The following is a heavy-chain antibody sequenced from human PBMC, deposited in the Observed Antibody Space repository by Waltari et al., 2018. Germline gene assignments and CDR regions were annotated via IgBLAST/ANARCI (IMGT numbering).Heavy chain of an antibody. CDR2: SSSGSETT. D-gene: IGHD3-3*01. Sequence: EVQLLQSGGGLVQPGGSLRLSCAASGFTFSSYSMSWVRQAPGKGLEWVSASSSGSETTIYADSVKGRFTISRDNSKNTLSLQVSSLRAEDTAVYYCAKRLLEPQVGAFDIWGQGTIVTVSS. J-gene: IGHJ3*02. CDR3: AKRLLEPQVGAFDI. V-gene: IGHV3-23*01. CDR1: GFTFSSYS.